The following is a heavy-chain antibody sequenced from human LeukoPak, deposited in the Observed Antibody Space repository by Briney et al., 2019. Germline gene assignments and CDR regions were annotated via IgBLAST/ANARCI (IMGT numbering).Heavy chain of an antibody. D-gene: IGHD4-23*01. J-gene: IGHJ5*02. CDR3: ARDLTTVVTPVDWFDP. V-gene: IGHV4-38-2*02. CDR2: IYHSGST. CDR1: GYSISSGYY. Sequence: SETLSLTCTVSGYSISSGYYWGWIRQPPGKGLEWIGSIYHSGSTYYNPSLKSRVTISVDTSKNQFSLKLSSVTAADTAVYYCARDLTTVVTPVDWFDPWGQGTLVTVSS.